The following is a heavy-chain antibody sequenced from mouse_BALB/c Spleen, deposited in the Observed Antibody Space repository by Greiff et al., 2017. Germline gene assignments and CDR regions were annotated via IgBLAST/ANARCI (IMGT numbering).Heavy chain of an antibody. CDR1: GYSITSDYA. CDR3: ARGGRGFDY. J-gene: IGHJ2*01. CDR2: ISYSGST. Sequence: EVQLHQSGPGLVKPSQSLSLTCTVTGYSITSDYAWNWIRQFPGNKLEWMGYISYSGSTSYNPSLKSRISITRDTSKNQFFLQLNSVTTEDTATYYCARGGRGFDYWGQGTTLTVSS. D-gene: IGHD1-1*01. V-gene: IGHV3-2*02.